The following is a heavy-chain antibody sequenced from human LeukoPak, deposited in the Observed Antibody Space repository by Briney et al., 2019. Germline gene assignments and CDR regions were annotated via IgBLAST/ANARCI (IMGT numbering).Heavy chain of an antibody. Sequence: ASVKVSCDASGYTFSGYYMHWVRQAPGQGLEWMGGINPNSVGTNYAQKFQGRVTMTRDTSIRTAYTALSRLRSADPAVYYCASPRLVPPDAFDLWGQGTMVTVSP. D-gene: IGHD6-19*01. J-gene: IGHJ3*01. CDR1: GYTFSGYY. CDR2: INPNSVGT. CDR3: ASPRLVPPDAFDL. V-gene: IGHV1-2*02.